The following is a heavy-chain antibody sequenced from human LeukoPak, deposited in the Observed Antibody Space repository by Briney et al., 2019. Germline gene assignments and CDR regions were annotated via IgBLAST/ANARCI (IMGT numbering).Heavy chain of an antibody. J-gene: IGHJ4*02. CDR3: ARGETYSSSWYDY. D-gene: IGHD6-13*01. Sequence: SETLSLTCTVSGGSISSSSYYWGWIRQPPGKGLEWIGSIYYSGSTYYNPSLKSRVTISVDTSKNQFSLKLSSVTAADTAVYYCARGETYSSSWYDYWGQGTLVTVSS. V-gene: IGHV4-39*01. CDR2: IYYSGST. CDR1: GGSISSSSYY.